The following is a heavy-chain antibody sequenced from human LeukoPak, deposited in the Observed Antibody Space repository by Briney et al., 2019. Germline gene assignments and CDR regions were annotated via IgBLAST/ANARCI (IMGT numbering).Heavy chain of an antibody. CDR2: VTSSSSFI. Sequence: PGGSLRLSCAASNFTFSDYTMNWVRQTPGKGLEWLSSVTSSSSFIYYADSVKGRFTISRDNANNSLYLQMHSLRAEDTAIYYCARAGYSSSWYLYWGQGTLVTVSS. D-gene: IGHD6-13*01. CDR1: NFTFSDYT. V-gene: IGHV3-21*01. CDR3: ARAGYSSSWYLY. J-gene: IGHJ4*02.